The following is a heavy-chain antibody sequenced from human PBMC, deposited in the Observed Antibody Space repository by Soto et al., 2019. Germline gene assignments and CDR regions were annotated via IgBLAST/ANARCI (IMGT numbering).Heavy chain of an antibody. D-gene: IGHD3-22*01. CDR3: ASALYYYDSSGYYSPKGFQH. CDR1: GGTFSSYA. J-gene: IGHJ1*01. V-gene: IGHV1-69*01. CDR2: IIPIFGTA. Sequence: QVQLVQSGAEVKKPGSSVKVSCKASGGTFSSYAISWVRQAPGQGLEWMGGIIPIFGTANYAQKFQGRVTITADESTSTAYMELSSLRSEDTAVYYCASALYYYDSSGYYSPKGFQHWGQGTLVTVSS.